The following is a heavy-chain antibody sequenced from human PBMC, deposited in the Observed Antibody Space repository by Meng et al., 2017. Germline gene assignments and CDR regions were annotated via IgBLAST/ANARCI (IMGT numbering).Heavy chain of an antibody. Sequence: QVHVRHGRQGLLKPSETLSLTWAFYGGSLSGYYWSWIRQPPGKGLEWIGEINHSGSTNYNPSLKSRVTISVDTSKNQFSLKLSSVTAADTAVYYCARKFTMVRGIYNWFDPWGQGTLVTVSS. CDR2: INHSGST. CDR1: GGSLSGYY. D-gene: IGHD3-10*01. J-gene: IGHJ5*02. CDR3: ARKFTMVRGIYNWFDP. V-gene: IGHV4-34*01.